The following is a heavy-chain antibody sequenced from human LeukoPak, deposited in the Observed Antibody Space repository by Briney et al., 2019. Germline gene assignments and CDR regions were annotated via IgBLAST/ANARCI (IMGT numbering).Heavy chain of an antibody. CDR2: IYYSGST. J-gene: IGHJ4*02. D-gene: IGHD6-6*01. Sequence: SETLSLTCTVSGGSISSSSYYWGWIRQPPGKGLEWIGSIYYSGSTYYNPSLKSRVTISVDTSKNQFSLKLSSVTAADTAVYYCARESSNSSRGPLGYWGQGTLVTVSS. CDR1: GGSISSSSYY. V-gene: IGHV4-39*07. CDR3: ARESSNSSRGPLGY.